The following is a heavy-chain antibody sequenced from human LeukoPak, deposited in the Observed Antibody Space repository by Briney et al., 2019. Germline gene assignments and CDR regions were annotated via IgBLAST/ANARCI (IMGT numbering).Heavy chain of an antibody. CDR3: TGGAGWLIDY. D-gene: IGHD3-16*01. V-gene: IGHV4-59*01. CDR2: IYYSGST. CDR1: GGSISSYY. J-gene: IGHJ4*02. Sequence: SETLSLTCTVSGGSISSYYWSWIRQPPGKGLEWIGYIYYSGSTTYNPSLKSRVTISADTSKNQFSLKLNSLTTADTAVYYCTGGAGWLIDYWGQGILVTVSS.